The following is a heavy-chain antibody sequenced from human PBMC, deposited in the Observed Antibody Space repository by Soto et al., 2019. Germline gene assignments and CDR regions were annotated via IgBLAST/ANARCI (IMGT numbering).Heavy chain of an antibody. D-gene: IGHD3-3*01. CDR3: ARAYDFWSGYLDY. CDR2: IYYSGST. Sequence: QVQLQESGPGLVKPSQTLSLTCTVSGGSISSGGYYWSWIRQHPGKGLDWIGYIYYSGSTYYNPSIKSRFTVSVDTSKNPFSLKLSTVTAADTAVYYGARAYDFWSGYLDYWGKGTLVTVSS. J-gene: IGHJ4*02. CDR1: GGSISSGGYY. V-gene: IGHV4-31*03.